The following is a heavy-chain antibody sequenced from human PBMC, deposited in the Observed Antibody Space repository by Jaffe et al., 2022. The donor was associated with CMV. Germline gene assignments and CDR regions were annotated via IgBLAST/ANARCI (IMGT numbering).Heavy chain of an antibody. D-gene: IGHD2-15*01. J-gene: IGHJ4*02. CDR1: GYTFTRYG. CDR2: ISPYNGNT. CDR3: TIMSHCDGGRCYGYDY. Sequence: QVQMVQSGGEVKKPGASVRVSCKPSGYTFTRYGITWVRQAPGQGPEWMGWISPYNGNTIYAQKLQGRVTMTTDTSTSTAYMELRSLRSDDTAMYYCTIMSHCDGGRCYGYDYWGQGTLVTVSS. V-gene: IGHV1-18*04.